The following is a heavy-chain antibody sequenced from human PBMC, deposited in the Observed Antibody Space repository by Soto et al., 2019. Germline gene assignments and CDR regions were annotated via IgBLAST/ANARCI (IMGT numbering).Heavy chain of an antibody. CDR3: ARRITMVRGPCCYYGMDV. CDR2: ISSTSSTK. CDR1: GFTFSSHA. Sequence: PGGSLRLSCAASGFTFSSHAMNWVRQAPGKGLEWVSFISSTSSTKNYADSVKGRFTISRDNAKNSLYLQMSSLRDEDTAVYYCARRITMVRGPCCYYGMDVWGQGPTVTVS. V-gene: IGHV3-48*02. D-gene: IGHD3-10*01. J-gene: IGHJ6*02.